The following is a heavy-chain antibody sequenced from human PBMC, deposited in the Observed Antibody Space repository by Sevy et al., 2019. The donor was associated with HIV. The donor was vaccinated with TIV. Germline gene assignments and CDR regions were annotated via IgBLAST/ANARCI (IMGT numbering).Heavy chain of an antibody. CDR3: TNTGNGFDY. J-gene: IGHJ4*02. CDR2: INPNGGGT. V-gene: IGHV1-2*02. D-gene: IGHD2-8*01. CDR1: GYTFTGYY. Sequence: ASVKVSCKASGYTFTGYYMHWVRRAPGQGLEWVGWINPNGGGTNYAQKFQGRVTMTRDTSINTAYMELSSLRPDDTAIYYCTNTGNGFDYWVQGTLVTVSS.